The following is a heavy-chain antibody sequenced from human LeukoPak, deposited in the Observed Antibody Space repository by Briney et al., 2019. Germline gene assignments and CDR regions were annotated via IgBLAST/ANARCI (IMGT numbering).Heavy chain of an antibody. J-gene: IGHJ4*02. Sequence: ASVKVSCKASGGTFSSYAISWVRQAPGQGLEWMGGIIPIFGTANYAQKFQGRVTITADESTSTAYMELSSLRSEVTAVYCCARDSDSSSFFDYWGQGTLVTVSS. CDR1: GGTFSSYA. CDR2: IIPIFGTA. V-gene: IGHV1-69*13. CDR3: ARDSDSSSFFDY. D-gene: IGHD6-13*01.